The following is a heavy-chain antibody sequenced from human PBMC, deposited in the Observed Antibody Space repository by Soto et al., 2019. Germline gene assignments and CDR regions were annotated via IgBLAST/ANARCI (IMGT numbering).Heavy chain of an antibody. CDR2: ISGSGGST. Sequence: VQLLESGGGLVQPGGSLRLSCAASGFTFSSYAMRWVRQAPVKGLEWVSAISGSGGSTYYADSVKGRFTISRDNSKNTLYLQMNGLRAEDTAVYYCARRGSGSYYDYWGQGTLVTVSS. J-gene: IGHJ4*02. D-gene: IGHD1-26*01. V-gene: IGHV3-23*01. CDR1: GFTFSSYA. CDR3: ARRGSGSYYDY.